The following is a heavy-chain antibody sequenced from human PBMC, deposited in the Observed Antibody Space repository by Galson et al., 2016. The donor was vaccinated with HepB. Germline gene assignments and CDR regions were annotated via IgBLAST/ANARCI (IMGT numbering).Heavy chain of an antibody. V-gene: IGHV3-30*18. CDR2: ISDDGSNK. CDR3: AKCASATVVICANFDY. Sequence: SLRLSCAASRFTFSNYWMHWVRQAPGKGLEWVAVISDDGSNKYYADSVKGRFTISRDNSKSTLYLQMNSLRAEDTAVYYCAKCASATVVICANFDYWGQGTLGTVSS. J-gene: IGHJ4*02. CDR1: RFTFSNYW. D-gene: IGHD3-22*01.